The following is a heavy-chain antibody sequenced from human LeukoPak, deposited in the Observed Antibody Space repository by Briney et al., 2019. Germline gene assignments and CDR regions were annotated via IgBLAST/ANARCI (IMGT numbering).Heavy chain of an antibody. CDR3: ARDGGLELRAQKQKGGRLPPSAYDY. CDR1: GYSISSGYY. D-gene: IGHD1-7*01. Sequence: SETLSLTCTVSGYSISSGYYWGWIRQPPGKGLEWIGSIYHSGSTYYNPSLKSRVTISVDTSKNQFSLKLSSVSAADTAVYYCARDGGLELRAQKQKGGRLPPSAYDYWGQGTLVTVSS. J-gene: IGHJ4*02. V-gene: IGHV4-38-2*02. CDR2: IYHSGST.